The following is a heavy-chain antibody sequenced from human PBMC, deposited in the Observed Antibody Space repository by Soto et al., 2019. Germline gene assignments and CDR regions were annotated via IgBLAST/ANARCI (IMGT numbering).Heavy chain of an antibody. J-gene: IGHJ6*03. CDR2: ISWNSGSI. CDR3: ARRGYYYYYMDV. V-gene: IGHV3-9*02. CDR1: GFTSDDYA. Sequence: EVQLVESGGGLVQPGRSLRLSCAASGFTSDDYAMHWVRQAPGKGLEWVSGISWNSGSIGYADSVKGRFTISRDNAKNSLYLQMNSLRAEDTALYYCARRGYYYYYMDVWGKGTTVTVSS.